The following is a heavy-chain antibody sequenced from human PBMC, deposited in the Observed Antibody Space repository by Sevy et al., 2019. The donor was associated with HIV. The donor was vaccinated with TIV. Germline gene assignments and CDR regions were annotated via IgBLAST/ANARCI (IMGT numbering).Heavy chain of an antibody. CDR3: ARLRWDLVVVPGATPGCYFDS. J-gene: IGHJ4*02. CDR2: VSHSGNT. CDR1: GDSINTYY. Sequence: SETLSLTCTVSGDSINTYYWSWIRQPPGKGLEWIGYVSHSGNTNYNPSLKSRVSMSVDTSTNQFSLKVKSVTAADTAVYYCARLRWDLVVVPGATPGCYFDSWGKGTMVTVSS. D-gene: IGHD2-2*02. V-gene: IGHV4-59*08.